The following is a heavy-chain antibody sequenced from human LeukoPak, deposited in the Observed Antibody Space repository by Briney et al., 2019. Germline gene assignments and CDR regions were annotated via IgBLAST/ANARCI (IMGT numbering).Heavy chain of an antibody. Sequence: SETLSLTCTVSGGSISSYYWSWIRQPPGKGLEWIGYIYYSGSTNYNPSLKSRVTISVDTSKNQFSLKLSSVTAADTAVYYCARHRDTAMALYYFDYWGQGTLVTVSS. CDR1: GGSISSYY. V-gene: IGHV4-59*01. CDR2: IYYSGST. D-gene: IGHD5-18*01. J-gene: IGHJ4*02. CDR3: ARHRDTAMALYYFDY.